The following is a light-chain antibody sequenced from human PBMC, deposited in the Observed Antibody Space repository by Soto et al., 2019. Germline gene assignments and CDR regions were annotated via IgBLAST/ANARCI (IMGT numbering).Light chain of an antibody. CDR1: QDISNY. CDR3: EKKDNLPPLT. Sequence: DIQMTQSPSSLSASVGDRVTITCQASQDISNYLNWYQQKPGKAPNLLIYDASNLETGVPSRFSGSGSGTDFTFTISSPAPENFEKNYFEKKDNLPPLTVRQGTKVEIK. CDR2: DAS. J-gene: IGKJ1*01. V-gene: IGKV1-33*01.